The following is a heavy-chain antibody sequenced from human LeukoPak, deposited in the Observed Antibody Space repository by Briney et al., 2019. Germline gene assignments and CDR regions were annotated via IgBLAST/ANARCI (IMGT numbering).Heavy chain of an antibody. CDR1: GFSFRSHW. CDR3: ATISAQTFDI. J-gene: IGHJ3*02. D-gene: IGHD5-24*01. V-gene: IGHV3-7*01. Sequence: QTGGSLRLSCVGSGFSFRSHWVNWVRQSPGKGLEWVANIKPDGSDKYYVDSARGRFTVSRDNAKNSAFLQMNSLRAEDTAIYYCATISAQTFDIWGQGTLVSVSP. CDR2: IKPDGSDK.